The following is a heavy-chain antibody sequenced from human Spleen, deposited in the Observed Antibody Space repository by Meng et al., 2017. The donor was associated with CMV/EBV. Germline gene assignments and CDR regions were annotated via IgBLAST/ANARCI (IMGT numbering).Heavy chain of an antibody. D-gene: IGHD4/OR15-4a*01. CDR2: MHPDSGDT. CDR3: AREDGDYGGTQGAFDI. Sequence: ASVKVSCKASGYTFTSYDINWVRQATGQGLEWMGWMHPDSGDTGYAPKFQGRVTMTRDTSINTAYMELSSLRSEDTGLYYCAREDGDYGGTQGAFDIWGQGTTVTVSS. CDR1: GYTFTSYD. J-gene: IGHJ3*02. V-gene: IGHV1-8*01.